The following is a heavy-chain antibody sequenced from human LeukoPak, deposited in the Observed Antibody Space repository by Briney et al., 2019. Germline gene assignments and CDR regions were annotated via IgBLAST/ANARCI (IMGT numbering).Heavy chain of an antibody. Sequence: LPGGSLRLSCAASGFTFSTYEMNWVRQAPGKGPEWVSYISNSGNTKHYADSVKGRFTISKDNAKNSLYLQINSLTAEDTAVYYCARSTYFDYWGQGTLVAVSS. CDR1: GFTFSTYE. CDR2: ISNSGNTK. J-gene: IGHJ4*02. V-gene: IGHV3-48*03. CDR3: ARSTYFDY.